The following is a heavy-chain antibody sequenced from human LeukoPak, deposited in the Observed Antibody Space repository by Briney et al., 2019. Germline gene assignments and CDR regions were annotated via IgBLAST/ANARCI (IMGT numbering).Heavy chain of an antibody. CDR3: VRDPSNSGNWFDL. V-gene: IGHV3-74*01. Sequence: GGSLRPSCAASGFNLRDYWMHWVRQAPGKGLAWVSRLGTDGTYTNYADSVTGRFTISRDNAKNTLYLQMDSLRAEDTSFYYCVRDPSNSGNWFDLWGQGTLVTVSS. D-gene: IGHD4-11*01. J-gene: IGHJ5*02. CDR2: LGTDGTYT. CDR1: GFNLRDYW.